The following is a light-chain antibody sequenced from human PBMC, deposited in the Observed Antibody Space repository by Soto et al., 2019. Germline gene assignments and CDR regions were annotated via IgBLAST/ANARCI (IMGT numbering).Light chain of an antibody. Sequence: EIVLTQSPDTLSLFPGERATLSCRASQSVSNTYLAWYQQKPGQAPRPLISAASTRATGTPDRFSGSGSGTDFTLTIIRLEPEDFAIYYCQQYGSSRWTFGQGTKVDIK. V-gene: IGKV3-20*01. CDR2: AAS. CDR3: QQYGSSRWT. J-gene: IGKJ1*01. CDR1: QSVSNTY.